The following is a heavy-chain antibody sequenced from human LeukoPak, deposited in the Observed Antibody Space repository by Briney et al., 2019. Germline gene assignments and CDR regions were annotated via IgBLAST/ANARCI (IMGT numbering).Heavy chain of an antibody. CDR3: AREGYCSGGTCYSTMNWFDP. V-gene: IGHV1-18*01. Sequence: ASVKVSCTASVYRFTSYGITWVRQAPGQGLEWMGWISAYNGNTNYAQKLQGRVTLTTDTSTSTSYMELRSLRSGETAVYYCAREGYCSGGTCYSTMNWFDPWGQGTLVTVAS. D-gene: IGHD2-15*01. CDR2: ISAYNGNT. CDR1: VYRFTSYG. J-gene: IGHJ5*02.